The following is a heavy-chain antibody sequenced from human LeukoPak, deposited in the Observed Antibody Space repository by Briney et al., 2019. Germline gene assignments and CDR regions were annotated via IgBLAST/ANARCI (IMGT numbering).Heavy chain of an antibody. Sequence: ASLKVSCKVSGYTLTELSMHCVRQAPGKGLEWMGGFDPEDGETIYAQKFQGRVTMTEDTSTDTAYMELSSLRSEDTAVYYCATTLLVVPAAIFDYWGQGTLVTVSS. D-gene: IGHD2-2*02. J-gene: IGHJ4*02. CDR3: ATTLLVVPAAIFDY. CDR1: GYTLTELS. CDR2: FDPEDGET. V-gene: IGHV1-24*01.